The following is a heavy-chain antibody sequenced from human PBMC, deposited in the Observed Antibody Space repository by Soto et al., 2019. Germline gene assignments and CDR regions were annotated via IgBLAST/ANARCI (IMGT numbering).Heavy chain of an antibody. CDR3: AREHAGFGDY. Sequence: ASVKVSCKASGYTSTDYYIHWVRQAPGQGLEWLGWFNPKTGGPNYAPKFQGRVTMTRDTSLSTTYMELTSLTSDDMAVYYCAREHAGFGDYWGPGTLVTVSS. D-gene: IGHD3-16*01. V-gene: IGHV1-2*02. CDR2: FNPKTGGP. J-gene: IGHJ4*02. CDR1: GYTSTDYY.